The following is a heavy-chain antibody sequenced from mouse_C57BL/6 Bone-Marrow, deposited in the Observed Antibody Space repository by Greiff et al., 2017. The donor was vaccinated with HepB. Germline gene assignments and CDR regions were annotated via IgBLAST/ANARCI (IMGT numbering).Heavy chain of an antibody. Sequence: DVMLVESGGDLVKPGGSLKLSCAASGFTFSSYGMSWVRQTPDKRLEWVATISSGGSYTYYPDSVKGRFTISRDNAKNTLYLQVSSLKSEDTAMYYCARPYYDSWGQGTSVTVSS. CDR3: ARPYYDS. CDR1: GFTFSSYG. D-gene: IGHD2-4*01. J-gene: IGHJ4*01. CDR2: ISSGGSYT. V-gene: IGHV5-6*02.